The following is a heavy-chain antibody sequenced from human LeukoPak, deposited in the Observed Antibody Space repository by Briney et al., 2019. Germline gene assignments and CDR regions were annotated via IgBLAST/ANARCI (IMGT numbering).Heavy chain of an antibody. CDR3: ARVRLGGSWFFDL. V-gene: IGHV3-7*03. J-gene: IGHJ2*01. CDR2: IKQDGSEE. CDR1: GFTFSSYW. Sequence: PGGSLRLSCAASGFTFSSYWMSWVRQAPGTGLEWVANIKQDGSEEYYVDSVRGRLTISRDNAKNSLYLQMNSLRAEDTAVYYCARVRLGGSWFFDLWGRGTLVTVSS. D-gene: IGHD5-12*01.